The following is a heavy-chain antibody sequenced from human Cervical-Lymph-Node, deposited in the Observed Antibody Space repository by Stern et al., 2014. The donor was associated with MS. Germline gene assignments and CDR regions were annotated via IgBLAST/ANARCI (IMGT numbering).Heavy chain of an antibody. CDR2: FDPNDGET. CDR3: ATLLITARSLRSYYYYGLDV. J-gene: IGHJ6*02. D-gene: IGHD6-6*01. Sequence: VQLVQSGAEVKKPGASVQVSCKVSGSTLNQLYIHWVRQAPGKGLEWMGGFDPNDGETVYAQKFQGRVTMTEDTSTDTAYMEVNSLRSEDTAVYYCATLLITARSLRSYYYYGLDVWGQGTTLTISS. V-gene: IGHV1-24*01. CDR1: GSTLNQLY.